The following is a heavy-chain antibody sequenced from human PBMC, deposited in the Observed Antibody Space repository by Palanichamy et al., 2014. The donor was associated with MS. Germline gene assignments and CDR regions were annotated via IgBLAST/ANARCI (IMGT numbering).Heavy chain of an antibody. D-gene: IGHD6-13*01. V-gene: IGHV3-66*01. J-gene: IGHJ4*02. CDR2: LYSGGTT. CDR1: GFTVSSNY. CDR3: ATLAAAAGFSLVLDH. Sequence: QLVESGGGLGPXGGVPSRLSCAASGFTVSSNYMNWVRQAPGKGLEWVSVLYSGGTTHYADSVKGRFTISRDNSKNMLYLQMNSLRADDTAVYYCATLAAAAGFSLVLDHWGQGTLVTVSS.